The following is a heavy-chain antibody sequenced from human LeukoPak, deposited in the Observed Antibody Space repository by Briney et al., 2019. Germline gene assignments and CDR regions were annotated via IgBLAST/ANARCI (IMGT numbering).Heavy chain of an antibody. CDR3: AKDAPIAAAATNWFDP. CDR2: ISGSGGST. J-gene: IGHJ5*02. CDR1: GFTFSIYA. Sequence: PGGSLRLSCAASGFTFSIYAMSWVRQAPGKGLEWVSAISGSGGSTYYADSVKGRFTISRDNSKNTLYLQMNSLRAEDTAVYYCAKDAPIAAAATNWFDPWGQGTLVTVSS. D-gene: IGHD6-13*01. V-gene: IGHV3-23*01.